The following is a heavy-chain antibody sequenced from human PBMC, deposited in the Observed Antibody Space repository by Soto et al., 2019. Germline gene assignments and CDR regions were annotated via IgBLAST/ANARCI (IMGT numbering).Heavy chain of an antibody. J-gene: IGHJ6*03. V-gene: IGHV4-39*01. Sequence: QLQLQESGPGLVKPSETLSLTCTDSGGSISSSSYYWGWIRQPPGKGLEWIGSIYYSGSTYYNPSLKSRVTISVDTSKNQFSLKLSSVTAADTAVYYCARRLTRRYYYYMDVWGKGTTVTVSS. CDR3: ARRLTRRYYYYMDV. D-gene: IGHD2-21*02. CDR2: IYYSGST. CDR1: GGSISSSSYY.